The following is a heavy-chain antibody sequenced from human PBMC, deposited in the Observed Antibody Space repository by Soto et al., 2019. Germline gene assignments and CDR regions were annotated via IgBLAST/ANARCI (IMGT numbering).Heavy chain of an antibody. CDR1: GGSISSSSYY. Sequence: PSETLSLTCTVSGGSISSSSYYWGWIRQPPGKGLEWIGSIYYSGSTYYNPSLKSRVTISVDTSKNQFSLKLSSVTAADTAVYYCASSQRYYYDSSGPNWGQGTLVTVS. J-gene: IGHJ4*02. CDR2: IYYSGST. V-gene: IGHV4-39*01. CDR3: ASSQRYYYDSSGPN. D-gene: IGHD3-22*01.